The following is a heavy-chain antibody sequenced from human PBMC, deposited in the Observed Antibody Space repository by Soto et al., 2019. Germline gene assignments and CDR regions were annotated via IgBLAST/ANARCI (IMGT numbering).Heavy chain of an antibody. Sequence: PGGSLRLSCAASGFSFSTYAMSWVRQAPGKGLEWVSAISGSGGSTYYADSVKGRFTISRDNSKNTLYLQMNSLRAEDTAVYYCAKGIAVAGTYYYYYGMDVWGQGTTVTVSS. D-gene: IGHD6-19*01. CDR2: ISGSGGST. CDR3: AKGIAVAGTYYYYYGMDV. V-gene: IGHV3-23*01. J-gene: IGHJ6*02. CDR1: GFSFSTYA.